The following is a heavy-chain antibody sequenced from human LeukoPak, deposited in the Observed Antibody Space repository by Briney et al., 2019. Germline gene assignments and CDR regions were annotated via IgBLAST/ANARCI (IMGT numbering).Heavy chain of an antibody. D-gene: IGHD3-22*01. Sequence: GGSLRLSCAASGFTFNNYNMNWVRQAPGKGLEWVSSITSSSTYIYYADSVKGRFTISRDNAKNSLYLQMNSLRPEDTAVYYCARVEVYYDSSGSLDYWGQGTLVTVSS. CDR2: ITSSSTYI. CDR1: GFTFNNYN. CDR3: ARVEVYYDSSGSLDY. J-gene: IGHJ4*02. V-gene: IGHV3-21*01.